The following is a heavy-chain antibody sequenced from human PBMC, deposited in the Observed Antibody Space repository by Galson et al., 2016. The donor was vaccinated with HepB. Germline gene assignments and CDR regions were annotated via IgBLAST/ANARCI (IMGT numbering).Heavy chain of an antibody. D-gene: IGHD4-17*01. CDR3: ARTYGDYFAFDI. J-gene: IGHJ3*02. CDR2: IDWDDDK. CDR1: GFSVSTSGMR. Sequence: ALVKPTQTLTLTCTFSGFSVSTSGMRVSWIRQPPGKALEWLARIDWDDDKFYSTSLKTRLTISKDTSKNQVVLTMTNMDPVDTATYYCARTYGDYFAFDIWGQGTVVTVSS. V-gene: IGHV2-70*04.